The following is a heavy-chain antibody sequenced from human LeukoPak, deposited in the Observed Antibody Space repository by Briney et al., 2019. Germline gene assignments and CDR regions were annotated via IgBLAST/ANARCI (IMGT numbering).Heavy chain of an antibody. CDR1: GYSISSGYY. J-gene: IGHJ5*02. CDR2: IYHSGST. Sequence: SETLSLTCAVSGYSISSGYYWGWIRQPPGKGLEWIGSIYHSGSTYYNPSLKSRVTISVDTSKNQFSLKLSSVTAADTAVYYCARHPYYDFWSAAGFDPWGPGTLVTVSS. CDR3: ARHPYYDFWSAAGFDP. D-gene: IGHD3-3*01. V-gene: IGHV4-38-2*01.